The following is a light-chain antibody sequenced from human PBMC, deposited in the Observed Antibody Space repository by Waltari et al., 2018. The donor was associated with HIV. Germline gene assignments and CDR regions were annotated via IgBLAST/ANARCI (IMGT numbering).Light chain of an antibody. V-gene: IGLV2-14*01. CDR3: SSYTSSSNPYV. Sequence: QSALTQPASVSGSPGQSHTNSCTATSRAVGGLHSVSCYQQHPDKAPKLMIYEVSNRPSGASNRFSGSKSGNTASLTISGLQAEDEADYYCSSYTSSSNPYVFGTGTKVTVL. CDR1: SRAVGGLHS. CDR2: EVS. J-gene: IGLJ1*01.